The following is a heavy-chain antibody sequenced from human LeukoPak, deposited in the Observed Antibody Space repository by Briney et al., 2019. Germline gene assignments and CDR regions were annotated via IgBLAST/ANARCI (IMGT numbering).Heavy chain of an antibody. Sequence: GGSLRLSCVASGFTFHNYEMNWVRQAPGKGLEWVSYISSSGATIYYADAVKGRFTISRDNAKSSLYLQMNSLRAEDTAVYYCTRDAGTRLKYSFGHGDYWGQGALVTVSS. CDR1: GFTFHNYE. CDR2: ISSSGATI. J-gene: IGHJ4*02. V-gene: IGHV3-48*03. D-gene: IGHD5-18*01. CDR3: TRDAGTRLKYSFGHGDY.